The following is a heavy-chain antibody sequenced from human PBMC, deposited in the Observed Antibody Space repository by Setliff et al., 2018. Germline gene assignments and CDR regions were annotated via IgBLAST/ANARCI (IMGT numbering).Heavy chain of an antibody. CDR3: ARVYLAGSGWDKANALDI. J-gene: IGHJ3*02. V-gene: IGHV1-46*03. CDR1: GYTLSKYY. Sequence: GASVKVSCKASGYTLSKYYMHWVRQAPGQGLEWMGLINPSGGGTIYARKFQGRVTMARETSTSTVYMELSGLRSEDTAVYYCARVYLAGSGWDKANALDIWGQGTMVTVSS. CDR2: INPSGGGT. D-gene: IGHD6-19*01.